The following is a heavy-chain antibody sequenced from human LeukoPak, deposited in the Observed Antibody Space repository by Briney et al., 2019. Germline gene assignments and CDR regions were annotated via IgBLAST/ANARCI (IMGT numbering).Heavy chain of an antibody. CDR1: KFTFSDYY. CDR3: ARGLLIVATMAFDY. Sequence: GGSLRLSCAASKFTFSDYYLSWIRQPPGKGLECVSYISSGGSTMYYADSVKGRFTISRDNSKNTLYLQMNSLRAEDTAVYYCARGLLIVATMAFDYWGQGTLVTVSS. V-gene: IGHV3-11*04. D-gene: IGHD5-12*01. CDR2: ISSGGSTM. J-gene: IGHJ4*02.